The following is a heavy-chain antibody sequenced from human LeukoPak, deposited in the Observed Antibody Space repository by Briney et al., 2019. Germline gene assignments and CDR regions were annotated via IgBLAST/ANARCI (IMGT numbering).Heavy chain of an antibody. CDR1: GFTVSGNY. Sequence: PRGSVRLSCAASGFTVSGNYVTWVRQAPGKGLEWVSVIYSSGNTHYADSVKGRFTISRDNSKNTVYLQMNSLRAEDTAVYYCARDESEFYDTSGYLHYWGPGTTVAVSA. D-gene: IGHD3-22*01. CDR3: ARDESEFYDTSGYLHY. V-gene: IGHV3-53*01. J-gene: IGHJ1*01. CDR2: IYSSGNT.